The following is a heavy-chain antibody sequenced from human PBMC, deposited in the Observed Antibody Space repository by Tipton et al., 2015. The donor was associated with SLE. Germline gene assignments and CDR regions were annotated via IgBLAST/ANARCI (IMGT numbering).Heavy chain of an antibody. CDR2: IYYSGST. CDR3: VRTGDITRPFCY. Sequence: GLVKPSETLSLTCTVSGGSITTYYWSWIRQPPGKGLEWIGSIYYSGSTNYSPSLKSRVTISVDTSKNQFSLNLNSVTAADTSVYYCVRTGDITRPFCYWGQGMLVTVSS. J-gene: IGHJ4*02. D-gene: IGHD7-27*01. V-gene: IGHV4-59*08. CDR1: GGSITTYY.